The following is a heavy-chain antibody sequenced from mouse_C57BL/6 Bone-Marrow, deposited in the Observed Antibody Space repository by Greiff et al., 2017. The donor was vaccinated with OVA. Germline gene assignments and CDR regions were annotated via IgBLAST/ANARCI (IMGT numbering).Heavy chain of an antibody. CDR3: ARCYYGSSYGDYAMDY. J-gene: IGHJ4*01. Sequence: QVQLKQPGAELVKPGASVKMSCKASGYTFTSYWITWVKQRPGQGLEWIGDIYPGSGSTNYNEKFKSKATLTVDTSSSTAYMQLSSLTSEDSAVYYCARCYYGSSYGDYAMDYWGQGTSVTVSS. CDR1: GYTFTSYW. D-gene: IGHD1-1*01. CDR2: IYPGSGST. V-gene: IGHV1-55*01.